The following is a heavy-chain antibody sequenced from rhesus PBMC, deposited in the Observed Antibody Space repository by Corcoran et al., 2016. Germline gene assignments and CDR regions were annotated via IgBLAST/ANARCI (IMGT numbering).Heavy chain of an antibody. CDR2: IYSKNGNT. D-gene: IGHD1-44*01. J-gene: IGHJ4*01. CDR1: GGSLSGGYG. V-gene: IGHV4S7*01. CDR3: AREKEYSGFYDRSSDY. Sequence: VQLQESGPGLLKPSETLSLTCAVSGGSLSGGYGWGWVRPPPGQGLGWSGSIYSKNGNTLDNPYLNSRVTISTETSKNQCSLKLSSVTAADTAVDYGAREKEYSGFYDRSSDYWGQGVLVTVSS.